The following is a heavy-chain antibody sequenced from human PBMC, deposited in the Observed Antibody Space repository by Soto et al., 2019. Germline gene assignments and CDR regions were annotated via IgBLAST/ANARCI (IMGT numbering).Heavy chain of an antibody. J-gene: IGHJ4*02. CDR1: GGSFSGYY. CDR3: ARGYIWGSYRYTVKSYYFDY. Sequence: SETLSLTCAVYGGSFSGYYWSWIRQPPGKGLEWIGEINHSGSTNYNPSLKSRVTISVDTSKNQFSLKLSSVTAADTAVYYCARGYIWGSYRYTVKSYYFDYWGQGTLVTVSS. D-gene: IGHD3-16*02. V-gene: IGHV4-34*01. CDR2: INHSGST.